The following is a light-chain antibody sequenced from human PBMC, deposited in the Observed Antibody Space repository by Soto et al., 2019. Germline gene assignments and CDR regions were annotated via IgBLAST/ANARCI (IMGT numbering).Light chain of an antibody. V-gene: IGKV4-1*01. CDR3: QQYLSIPYT. J-gene: IGKJ2*01. CDR2: WAS. Sequence: DIVMTQSPDSLAVSLGERATINCKSSQSVLYSSNNKNFLAWYQQKPGQPPKLLIYWASTRESGVPDRFSASGSGTDFTLTISSLQAEDVAVYYCQQYLSIPYTFGQGTRLEIK. CDR1: QSVLYSSNNKNF.